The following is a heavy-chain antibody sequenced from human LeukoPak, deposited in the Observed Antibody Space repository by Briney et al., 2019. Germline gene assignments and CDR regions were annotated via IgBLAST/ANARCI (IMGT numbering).Heavy chain of an antibody. CDR3: AKGSGYGTDFDY. D-gene: IGHD3-9*01. CDR2: ISGSGDNT. Sequence: PGGSLRLSCATSGFTLSTYVMSWVRQAPGKGLEWVSGISGSGDNTYYADSVKGRFTISRDNSKNTLYLQMNSLRAEDTAVYYCAKGSGYGTDFDYWGQGTLVTVSS. J-gene: IGHJ4*02. V-gene: IGHV3-23*01. CDR1: GFTLSTYV.